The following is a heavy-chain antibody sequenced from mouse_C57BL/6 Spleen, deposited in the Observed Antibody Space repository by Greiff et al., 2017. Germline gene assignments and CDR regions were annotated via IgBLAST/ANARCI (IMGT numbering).Heavy chain of an antibody. CDR3: ARDRNPDYYAKGC. D-gene: IGHD2-1*01. Sequence: QVQLQQPGAELVKPGASVKMSCKASGYTFTSYWITWVKQRPGQGLEWIGDIYPGSGSTNYNEKFKSKATLTVDTSSSTAYMQLSSLTSEDSAVYYCARDRNPDYYAKGCWGQGASVSVSS. J-gene: IGHJ4*01. CDR2: IYPGSGST. CDR1: GYTFTSYW. V-gene: IGHV1-55*01.